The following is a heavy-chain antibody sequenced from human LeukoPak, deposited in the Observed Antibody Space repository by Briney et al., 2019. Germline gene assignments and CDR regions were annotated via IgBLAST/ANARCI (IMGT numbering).Heavy chain of an antibody. D-gene: IGHD6-6*01. CDR3: ARSNSSSSIDY. V-gene: IGHV4-30-2*01. CDR2: IYRSGST. J-gene: IGHJ4*02. CDR1: GGSISSGGYY. Sequence: PSETLSLTCTVSGGSISSGGYYWSWIRQPPGKGLEWIGYIYRSGSTYYNPSLKSRVTISVDRSKNQFSLKLSSVTAADTAVYYCARSNSSSSIDYWGQGTLVTVSS.